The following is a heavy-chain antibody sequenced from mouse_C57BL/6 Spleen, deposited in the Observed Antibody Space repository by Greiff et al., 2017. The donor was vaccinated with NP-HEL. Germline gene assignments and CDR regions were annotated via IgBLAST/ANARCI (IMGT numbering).Heavy chain of an antibody. J-gene: IGHJ3*01. Sequence: EVQLQQSGPELVKPGASVKISCKASGYTFTDYYMNWVKQSHGKSLEWIGDINPNNGGTSYNQKFKGKATLTVDKSSSTAYMELRSLTSEDSAVYYCARTPYYGSRAWFAYWGQGTLVTVSA. CDR2: INPNNGGT. CDR3: ARTPYYGSRAWFAY. CDR1: GYTFTDYY. D-gene: IGHD1-1*01. V-gene: IGHV1-26*01.